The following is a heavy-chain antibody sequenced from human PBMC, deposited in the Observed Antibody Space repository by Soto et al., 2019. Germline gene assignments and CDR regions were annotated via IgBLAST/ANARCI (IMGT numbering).Heavy chain of an antibody. CDR3: ARAAAYFYHYYYAMDV. J-gene: IGHJ6*02. CDR1: RFTFSSYA. D-gene: IGHD6-13*01. Sequence: QVQLVESGGGVVQPGKSLRLSCAASRFTFSSYAMDWVRQAPGKGLEWVAVISHDGSEKYYGDSMKGRFTISRDNPKNTVYLQMNSLRPEDTAVYYCARAAAYFYHYYYAMDVWGQGTAVTVSS. CDR2: ISHDGSEK. V-gene: IGHV3-30-3*01.